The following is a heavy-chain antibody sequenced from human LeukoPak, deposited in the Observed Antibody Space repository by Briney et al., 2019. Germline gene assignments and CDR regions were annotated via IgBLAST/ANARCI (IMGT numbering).Heavy chain of an antibody. Sequence: GGSLRLSCAASGFTFSSYSMNWVRQAPGKGLEWVSSISSSSSYIYYADSVKGRFTISRDNAKNSLYLQMNSLRAEDTAVYYCARGGYDFWSENDYWGQGTLVTVSS. CDR1: GFTFSSYS. CDR3: ARGGYDFWSENDY. CDR2: ISSSSSYI. D-gene: IGHD3-3*01. J-gene: IGHJ4*02. V-gene: IGHV3-21*01.